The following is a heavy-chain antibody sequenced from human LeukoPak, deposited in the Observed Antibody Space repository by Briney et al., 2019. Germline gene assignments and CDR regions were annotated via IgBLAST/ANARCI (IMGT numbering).Heavy chain of an antibody. V-gene: IGHV4-39*07. Sequence: SETLSLTCTVSGGSISSSSYYWGWIRQPPGKGLEWIGSTYYSGSTYYNPSLKSRVTISVDTSKNQFSLKLSSVTAADTAVYYCARASYYYDSSGYLYDGWGQGTLVTVSS. CDR2: TYYSGST. CDR1: GGSISSSSYY. J-gene: IGHJ4*02. CDR3: ARASYYYDSSGYLYDG. D-gene: IGHD3-22*01.